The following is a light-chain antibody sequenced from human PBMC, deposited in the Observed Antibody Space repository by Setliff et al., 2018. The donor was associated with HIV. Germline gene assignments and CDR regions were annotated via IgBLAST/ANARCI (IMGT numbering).Light chain of an antibody. Sequence: QSALTQPASMSGSPGQSITISCTGASSDFGGYNYVSWYEQHPGKAPKLMIYDVSKRPSGVSNRFSGSKSGNTASLTISGLQAEDEADYYCSSYTSRNTYVFGTGTKV. CDR3: SSYTSRNTYV. J-gene: IGLJ1*01. V-gene: IGLV2-14*03. CDR2: DVS. CDR1: SSDFGGYNY.